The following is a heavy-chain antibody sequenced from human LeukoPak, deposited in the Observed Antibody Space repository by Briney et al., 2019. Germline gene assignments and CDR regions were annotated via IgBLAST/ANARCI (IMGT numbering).Heavy chain of an antibody. J-gene: IGHJ5*02. V-gene: IGHV4-61*05. CDR1: GDSITSTSYY. Sequence: SETLSLTCSVSGDSITSTSYYWGWIRQPPGKGLEWIGYIYYSGSTNYNPSLKSRVTISVDTSKNQFSLKLSSVTAADTAVYYCARASGYDSSGHAMFDPWGQGTLVTVSS. CDR3: ARASGYDSSGHAMFDP. CDR2: IYYSGST. D-gene: IGHD3-22*01.